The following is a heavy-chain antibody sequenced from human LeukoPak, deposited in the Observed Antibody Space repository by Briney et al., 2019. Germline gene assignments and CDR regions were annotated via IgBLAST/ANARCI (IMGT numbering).Heavy chain of an antibody. Sequence: GASVKVSCKASGYTFTSYYMHWVRQAPGQGLEWMGIINPSGGSTSYAQKFQGRVTMTRDTSTSTVYMELSSLRSEDTAVYYCARSGYTIFGVDNWFDPWGQGTLVTVSS. D-gene: IGHD3-3*01. CDR1: GYTFTSYY. CDR3: ARSGYTIFGVDNWFDP. V-gene: IGHV1-46*01. J-gene: IGHJ5*02. CDR2: INPSGGST.